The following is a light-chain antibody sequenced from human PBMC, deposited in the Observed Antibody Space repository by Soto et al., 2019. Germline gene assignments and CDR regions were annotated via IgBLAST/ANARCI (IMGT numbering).Light chain of an antibody. CDR2: DTS. CDR1: QSVGRRY. CDR3: QYQGT. J-gene: IGKJ4*01. Sequence: IVLTQSPGTLSLSPGERATLSCRASQSVGRRYLAWYQQKPGQAPMLLIYDTSERASDIPDRFSGSGSGTDFTLTISRLVPEDVAVYYCQYQGTFGGGTKVEIK. V-gene: IGKV3-20*01.